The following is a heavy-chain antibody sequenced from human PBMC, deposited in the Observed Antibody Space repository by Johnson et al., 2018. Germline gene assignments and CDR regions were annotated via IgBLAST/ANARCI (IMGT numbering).Heavy chain of an antibody. V-gene: IGHV3-23*04. CDR2: ISGSGGTT. J-gene: IGHJ3*02. CDR3: AKGGGFDRSGWLPGLQNGYDAFDI. Sequence: VQLVQSGGGLVQSGGSLRLSCAASGFTFSRDAMSWVRQAPGKGLEWVSAISGSGGTTFYADSVKGRFTISRDNSKNTLYLQMKNLRAEDTATYYCAKGGGFDRSGWLPGLQNGYDAFDIWGQGTVVTVSS. D-gene: IGHD6-19*01. CDR1: GFTFSRDA.